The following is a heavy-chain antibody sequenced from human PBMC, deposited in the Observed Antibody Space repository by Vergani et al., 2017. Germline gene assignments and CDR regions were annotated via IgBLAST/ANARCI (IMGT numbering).Heavy chain of an antibody. CDR1: GGSISSYY. J-gene: IGHJ4*02. V-gene: IGHV4-59*01. CDR2: IYYSGST. Sequence: QVQLQESGPGLMKPSETLSLTCTVSGGSISSYYWSWIRQPPGKGLEWIGYIYYSGSTNYNPSLKSRVTISVDTSKNQFSLKLSSVTAADTAVYYCARDKNGSGSSDWGQGTLVTVSS. D-gene: IGHD3-10*01. CDR3: ARDKNGSGSSD.